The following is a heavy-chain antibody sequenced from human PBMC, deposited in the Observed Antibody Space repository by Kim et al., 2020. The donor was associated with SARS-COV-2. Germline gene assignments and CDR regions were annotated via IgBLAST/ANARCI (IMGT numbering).Heavy chain of an antibody. D-gene: IGHD3-10*01. J-gene: IGHJ6*02. CDR2: INHSGST. V-gene: IGHV4-34*01. CDR1: GGSFSGYY. CDR3: ARTSLITMVRGVIKNYYYYGMDV. Sequence: SETLSLTCAVYGGSFSGYYWSWIRQPPGKGLEWIGEINHSGSTNYNPSLKSRVTISVDTSKNQFSLKLSSVTAADTAVYYCARTSLITMVRGVIKNYYYYGMDVWGQGTTVTVSS.